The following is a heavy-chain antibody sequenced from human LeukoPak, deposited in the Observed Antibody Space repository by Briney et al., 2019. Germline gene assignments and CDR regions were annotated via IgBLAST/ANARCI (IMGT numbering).Heavy chain of an antibody. CDR2: INPNSGGT. D-gene: IGHD1-26*01. Sequence: ASVKVSCKASGYTFTGYYMHWVRQAPGQGLEWMGWINPNSGGTNYAQKFQGRVTMTRDTSISTAYMELSRLRSDDTAVYYCARDRVVGATGFDPWSQGTLVTVSS. J-gene: IGHJ5*02. CDR3: ARDRVVGATGFDP. CDR1: GYTFTGYY. V-gene: IGHV1-2*02.